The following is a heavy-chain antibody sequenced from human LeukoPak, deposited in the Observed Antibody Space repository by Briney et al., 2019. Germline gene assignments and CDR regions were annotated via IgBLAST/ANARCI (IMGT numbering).Heavy chain of an antibody. CDR2: ISAYNGNT. Sequence: ASVKVSCKASGYTFTSYGISWVRQAPGQGLEWMGWISAYNGNTNYAQKLQGRVTMTTDTSTSTAYMELSSLRSEDTAVYYCAGGVYRGVVVVAATRYDAFDIWGQGTMVTVSS. V-gene: IGHV1-18*01. CDR1: GYTFTSYG. CDR3: AGGVYRGVVVVAATRYDAFDI. J-gene: IGHJ3*02. D-gene: IGHD2-15*01.